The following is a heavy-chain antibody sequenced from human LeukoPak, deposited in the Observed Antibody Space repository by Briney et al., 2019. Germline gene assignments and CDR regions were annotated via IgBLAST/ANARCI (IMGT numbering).Heavy chain of an antibody. V-gene: IGHV3-23*01. CDR3: AKDSRGYYDSSGYDY. CDR1: GFTFSSYA. CDR2: ISGYGGST. D-gene: IGHD3-22*01. Sequence: GGSLRLSCAASGFTFSSYAMSWVRQAPGKGLEWVSAISGYGGSTYYADSVKGRTTISRDNSKNSLHLQMNSLRAEDTALYYCAKDSRGYYDSSGYDYWGQGTLVTVSS. J-gene: IGHJ4*02.